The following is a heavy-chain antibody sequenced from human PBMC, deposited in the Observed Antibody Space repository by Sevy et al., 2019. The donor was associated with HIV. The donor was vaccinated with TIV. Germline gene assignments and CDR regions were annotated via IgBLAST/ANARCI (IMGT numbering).Heavy chain of an antibody. CDR1: GFTLSTYG. D-gene: IGHD3-3*02. J-gene: IGHJ4*02. CDR3: AVSFLTAIRDPVH. CDR2: IRYDGSKK. Sequence: GGSLRLSCAASGFTLSTYGMHWVRQAPGKGLEWVAFIRYDGSKKYYGDSVKGRFTVSRDNSKNTLYLHLDSLRSEDTALYYCAVSFLTAIRDPVHWGQGILVTVSS. V-gene: IGHV3-30*02.